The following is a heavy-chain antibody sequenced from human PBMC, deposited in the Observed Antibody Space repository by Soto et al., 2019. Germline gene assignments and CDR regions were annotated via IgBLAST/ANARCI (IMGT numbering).Heavy chain of an antibody. Sequence: GGDLRLSCAASALTLSRYSMHGVRQAPGKGLEWVSSISSSSSYIYYADSVKGRFTISRDNAKNSLYLQMNSLRAEDTAVYYCARYHGLRRDLLDYWARGTL. V-gene: IGHV3-21*01. J-gene: IGHJ4*02. D-gene: IGHD4-17*01. CDR2: ISSSSSYI. CDR1: ALTLSRYS. CDR3: ARYHGLRRDLLDY.